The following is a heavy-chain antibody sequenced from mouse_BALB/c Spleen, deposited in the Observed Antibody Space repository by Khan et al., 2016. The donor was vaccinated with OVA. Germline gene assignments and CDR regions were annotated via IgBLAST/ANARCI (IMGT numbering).Heavy chain of an antibody. CDR3: ARRIYYCYTFTE. CDR2: ISPGSGDT. V-gene: IGHV1-77*01. J-gene: IGHJ3*01. D-gene: IGHD1-2*01. Sequence: QVQLKQSGAELARPGASVKLSCKASGYTFTDSYINWVKQRTGQGLEWIGEISPGSGDTYYNARFKGKATLTAAKSSSPAYLLLSSVSSEASAVYSCARRIYYCYTFTEWGQGTLVTVSA. CDR1: GYTFTDSY.